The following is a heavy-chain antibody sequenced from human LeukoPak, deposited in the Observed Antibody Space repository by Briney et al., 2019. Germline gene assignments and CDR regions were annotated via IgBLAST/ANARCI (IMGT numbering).Heavy chain of an antibody. J-gene: IGHJ6*03. D-gene: IGHD6-6*01. Sequence: GASVKVSCKASGYTFTSYGISWVRQAPGQGLEWMGWISAYNGNTNYAQKFQGRVTMTRDTSISTAYMELSRLRSDDTAVYYCARLYRSIAAFRPPYYYMDVWGKGTTVTVSS. CDR3: ARLYRSIAAFRPPYYYMDV. V-gene: IGHV1-18*01. CDR2: ISAYNGNT. CDR1: GYTFTSYG.